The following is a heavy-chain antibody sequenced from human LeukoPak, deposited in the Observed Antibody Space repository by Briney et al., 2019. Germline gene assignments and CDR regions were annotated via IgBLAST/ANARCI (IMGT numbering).Heavy chain of an antibody. CDR2: IRNDGSNK. J-gene: IGHJ6*03. V-gene: IGHV3-30*02. Sequence: GGSLRLSCAASGLNFSTFGMHWVRQAPDRGLEWVAFIRNDGSNKDYADSVKGRFTISRDNSKNMLYLQMNSLILEDTAVYYCAKAEPMDVWGKGTTVTISS. CDR1: GLNFSTFG. CDR3: AKAEPMDV.